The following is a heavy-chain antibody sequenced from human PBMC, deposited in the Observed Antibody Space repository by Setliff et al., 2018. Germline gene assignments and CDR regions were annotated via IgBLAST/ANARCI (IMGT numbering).Heavy chain of an antibody. V-gene: IGHV1-18*01. CDR1: GYTFNRYG. D-gene: IGHD3-22*01. CDR2: ISAYNGNT. J-gene: IGHJ4*02. CDR3: AKGCSRLIDYFDY. Sequence: GASVKVSCKASGYTFNRYGISWVRQAPGQGLEWMGWISAYNGNTNYAQKLQGRVTMTTDTSTSTAYMELRSLKSDDTAVYYCAKGCSRLIDYFDYWGQGTLVTVSS.